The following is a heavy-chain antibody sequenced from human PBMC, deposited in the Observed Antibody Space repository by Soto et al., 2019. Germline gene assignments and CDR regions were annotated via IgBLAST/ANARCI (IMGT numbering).Heavy chain of an antibody. CDR3: VRDGRNYYGMDV. CDR2: ISSDGTTT. J-gene: IGHJ6*02. V-gene: IGHV3-74*01. Sequence: GGSLRPSCEASGFTLANYWMQWVRQAPGKGLVWVSFISSDGTTTYYADSVKGRFTVSRDNAKNTLSLQMNSLRAEDTAVYYCVRDGRNYYGMDVWGQGTTVTVSS. CDR1: GFTLANYW.